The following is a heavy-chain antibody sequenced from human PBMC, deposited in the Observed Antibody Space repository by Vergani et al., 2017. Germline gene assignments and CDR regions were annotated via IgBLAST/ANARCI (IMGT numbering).Heavy chain of an antibody. CDR1: GFTFSSYE. D-gene: IGHD2-2*01. CDR2: ISSSGSTI. Sequence: EVQLVESGGGLVQPGGSLRLSCAASGFTFSSYEMNWVRQAPGKGLEWVSYISSSGSTIYYADSVKGRFTISRDNAKNSLYLQMNSLRAEDTAVYYCASDAPLVGPAAIFYYYYGMDVWGQGTTVTVSS. V-gene: IGHV3-48*03. J-gene: IGHJ6*02. CDR3: ASDAPLVGPAAIFYYYYGMDV.